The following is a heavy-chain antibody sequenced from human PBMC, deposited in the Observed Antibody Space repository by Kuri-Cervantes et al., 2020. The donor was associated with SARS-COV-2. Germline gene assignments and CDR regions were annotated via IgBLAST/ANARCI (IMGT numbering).Heavy chain of an antibody. CDR1: GGSISSHY. J-gene: IGHJ4*02. V-gene: IGHV4-59*08. D-gene: IGHD6-13*01. Sequence: SETLSLTCTVSGGSISSHYCSWIRPPPGKGLEWIGYIYYSGSTNYNPSLKSRVTISVDTSKNQFSLKLSSVTAADTAVYHCARVDSSSWLFDYWGQGTLVTVSS. CDR2: IYYSGST. CDR3: ARVDSSSWLFDY.